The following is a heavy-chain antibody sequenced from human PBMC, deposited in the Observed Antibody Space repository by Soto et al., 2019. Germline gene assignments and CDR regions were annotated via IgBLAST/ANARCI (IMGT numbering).Heavy chain of an antibody. V-gene: IGHV1-69*13. CDR1: GGTFSSYA. CDR2: IIPIFGTA. D-gene: IGHD3-22*01. Sequence: ASVKVSCKASGGTFSSYAISWVRQAPGQGLEWMGGIIPIFGTANYAQKFQGRVTITADESTSTAYMELSSLRSEDTAVYYCARSSNYYYDSSGPIDAFDIWGQGTMVTVSS. J-gene: IGHJ3*02. CDR3: ARSSNYYYDSSGPIDAFDI.